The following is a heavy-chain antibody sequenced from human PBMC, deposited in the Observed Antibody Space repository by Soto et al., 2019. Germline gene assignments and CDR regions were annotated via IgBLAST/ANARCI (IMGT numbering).Heavy chain of an antibody. CDR3: VREGTQTLRDWFDP. V-gene: IGHV4-4*07. J-gene: IGHJ5*02. CDR2: IYATGTT. D-gene: IGHD1-1*01. Sequence: SETLSLTCTVSGASISGFYWSWIRKSVGKGLEWIGRIYATGTTDYNPSLKSRVMMSVDTSKKQFSLKLRSVTAADTAVYYCVREGTQTLRDWFDPWGQGISVTVSS. CDR1: GASISGFY.